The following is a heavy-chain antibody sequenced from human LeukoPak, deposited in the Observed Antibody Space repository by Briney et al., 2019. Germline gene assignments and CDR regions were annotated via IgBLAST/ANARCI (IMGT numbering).Heavy chain of an antibody. CDR3: ARGGYHHGFDI. Sequence: GGSLRLSCAASGFTFNSYWFHWVRQAPGKGLVWVSRINSDGSDTIYADSVKGRFTISRDNAKSTVYLQMNSLKAGDTAVYYCARGGYHHGFDIWGQGTMVTVSS. V-gene: IGHV3-74*01. CDR2: INSDGSDT. CDR1: GFTFNSYW. J-gene: IGHJ3*02. D-gene: IGHD2-15*01.